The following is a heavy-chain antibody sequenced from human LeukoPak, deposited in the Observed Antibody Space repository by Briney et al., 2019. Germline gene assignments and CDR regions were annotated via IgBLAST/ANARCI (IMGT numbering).Heavy chain of an antibody. CDR3: ARRAVVAALDY. J-gene: IGHJ4*02. V-gene: IGHV1-46*01. CDR1: GYTFTSYY. D-gene: IGHD2-2*01. Sequence: ASVKVSCKASGYTFTSYYMHWVRQAPGQGLEWMGIINPSGGSTSYAQKFQGRVTMTRDMSTSTVYMELSSLRSEDTAVYYCARRAVVAALDYWGQGTLVTVSS. CDR2: INPSGGST.